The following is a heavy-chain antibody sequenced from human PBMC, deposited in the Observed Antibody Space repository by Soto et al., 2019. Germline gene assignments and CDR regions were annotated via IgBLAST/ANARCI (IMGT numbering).Heavy chain of an antibody. CDR2: INPSGGST. J-gene: IGHJ6*02. V-gene: IGHV1-46*01. Sequence: QVQLVQSGAEVKKPGASVKVSCKASGYTFTSYYMHWVRQAPGQGLEWMGIINPSGGSTSYAQKFQGRVTMTRDTSTSTVYMELSSLRSEDTAVYYCAASIHAAAGRTYGMDVWGQGTTVTGSS. CDR1: GYTFTSYY. CDR3: AASIHAAAGRTYGMDV. D-gene: IGHD6-13*01.